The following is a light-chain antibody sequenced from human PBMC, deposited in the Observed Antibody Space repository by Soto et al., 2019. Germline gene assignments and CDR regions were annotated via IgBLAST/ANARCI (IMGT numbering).Light chain of an antibody. CDR2: YNN. CDR3: AAWDASLSACV. J-gene: IGLJ1*01. CDR1: DSNIGSNS. V-gene: IGLV1-47*02. Sequence: QSVLTQPPSASGTAGQVVTISCSGGDSNIGSNSVYWYQHLLRMAPKLLIYYNNQRPSGVPDRFSGSRSVTSASLAIVGLRSEDEAVYYCAAWDASLSACVFGNGTKLTVL.